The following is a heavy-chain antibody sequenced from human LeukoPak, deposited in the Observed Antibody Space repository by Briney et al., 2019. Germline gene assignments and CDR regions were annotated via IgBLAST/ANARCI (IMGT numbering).Heavy chain of an antibody. CDR3: AGLYGDYVGY. CDR1: GGTFSSYA. V-gene: IGHV1-69*05. CDR2: IIPMFGKA. Sequence: ASVKVSCKASGGTFSSYAISWVRQAPGQGLEGMGGIIPMFGKANYAQKFQGRVTITTDESTSTASMELSSLRSEDTAVYYCAGLYGDYVGYWGQGTLVTVSS. J-gene: IGHJ4*02. D-gene: IGHD4-17*01.